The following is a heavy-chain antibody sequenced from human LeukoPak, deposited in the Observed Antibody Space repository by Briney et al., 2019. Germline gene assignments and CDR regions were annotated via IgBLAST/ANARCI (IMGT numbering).Heavy chain of an antibody. CDR1: GFTFSSYA. Sequence: GGSLRLSCAASGFTFSSYAMHWVRQAPGKGLEWVAVISYDGSNKYYADSVKGRLTISRDNSKNTLYLQMNSLRAEDTAVYYCAKDRGRGYSGYVYFDYWGQGTLVTVSS. CDR2: ISYDGSNK. CDR3: AKDRGRGYSGYVYFDY. J-gene: IGHJ4*02. D-gene: IGHD5-12*01. V-gene: IGHV3-30*14.